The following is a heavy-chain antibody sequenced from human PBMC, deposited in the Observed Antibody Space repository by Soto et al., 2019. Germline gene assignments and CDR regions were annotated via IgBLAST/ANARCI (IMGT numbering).Heavy chain of an antibody. V-gene: IGHV3-48*01. CDR1: GFTFRNYV. D-gene: IGHD2-15*01. J-gene: IGHJ6*03. CDR2: ISSSGSPI. CDR3: ARVRVVKAATGDDYYYYMDV. Sequence: GGSLRLSCAASGFTFRNYVMNWVRQAPGKGLEWVSYISSSGSPIYYADSVKGRFTISRDNAKNSLYLQMNSLRAEDTAVYFCARVRVVKAATGDDYYYYMDVWGKGTTVTVSS.